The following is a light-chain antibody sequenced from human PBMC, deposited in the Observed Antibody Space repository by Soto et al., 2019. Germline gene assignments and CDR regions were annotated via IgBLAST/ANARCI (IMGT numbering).Light chain of an antibody. CDR3: GSYTAGGTI. J-gene: IGLJ1*01. CDR2: EVS. Sequence: QSALTQPASVSGSPGQSITISCTGTSGDVGGYYYVSWYQQLPGKAPKLMISEVSNRPSGVSNRFSGSKSGNTASLTISGLQAEDDADYYCGSYTAGGTIFGTGTKLTVL. CDR1: SGDVGGYYY. V-gene: IGLV2-14*01.